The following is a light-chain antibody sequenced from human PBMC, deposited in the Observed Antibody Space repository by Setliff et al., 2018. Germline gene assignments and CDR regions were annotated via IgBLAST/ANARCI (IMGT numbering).Light chain of an antibody. CDR1: SSDVGGYNY. CDR2: EVS. Sequence: QSALTQPPSASGSPGQSVTISCTGTSSDVGGYNYVSWYQQHPGKAPKLMIYEVSKRPSGVPDRFSGSKSGNTASLTVSGLQAEDEADYYCCSYTGFSYVFGSGTKVTVL. J-gene: IGLJ1*01. CDR3: CSYTGFSYV. V-gene: IGLV2-8*01.